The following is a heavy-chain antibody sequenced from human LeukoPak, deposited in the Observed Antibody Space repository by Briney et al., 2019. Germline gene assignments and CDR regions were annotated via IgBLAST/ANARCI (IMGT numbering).Heavy chain of an antibody. D-gene: IGHD3-10*01. V-gene: IGHV3-23*01. CDR2: ISDSGDQT. CDR3: ARVPHAMVRGVIITEFYFDY. J-gene: IGHJ4*02. Sequence: PGGSLRLSCVAPGFTFSKYDMSWVRQAPGKGLEWVSGISDSGDQTYYADSVKGRFTTSRDNAKNSLYLQMNSLRAEDTAVYYCARVPHAMVRGVIITEFYFDYWGQGTLVTASS. CDR1: GFTFSKYD.